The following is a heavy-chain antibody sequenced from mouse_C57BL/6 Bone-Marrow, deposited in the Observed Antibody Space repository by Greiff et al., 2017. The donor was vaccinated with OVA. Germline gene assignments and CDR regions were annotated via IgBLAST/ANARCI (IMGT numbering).Heavy chain of an antibody. Sequence: QVQLQQPGAELVKPGASVKLSCKASGYTFTSYWMHWVKQRPGQGLEWIGMIHPNSGNTNYNEKFKSKATLTVDKSSSTAYMQLSSLTSEDSAVYYCARGGGYGSSLYYFDYWGQGTTLTVSS. CDR3: ARGGGYGSSLYYFDY. J-gene: IGHJ2*01. D-gene: IGHD1-1*01. CDR2: IHPNSGNT. V-gene: IGHV1-64*01. CDR1: GYTFTSYW.